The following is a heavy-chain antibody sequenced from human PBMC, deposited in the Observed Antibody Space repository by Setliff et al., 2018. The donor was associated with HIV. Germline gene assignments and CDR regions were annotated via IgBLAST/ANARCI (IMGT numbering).Heavy chain of an antibody. CDR1: GYTFTKYG. CDR2: IGADNGNT. CDR3: ARGGGGYYYVGAVDI. Sequence: ASVKVSCKASGYTFTKYGIIWVRQAPGQGLEWMGWIGADNGNTNYAQKFQGRVTMTTDTSTSTVYMELSSLRSEDTAVYYCARGGGGYYYVGAVDIWGQGTVVTVSS. V-gene: IGHV1-18*04. J-gene: IGHJ3*02. D-gene: IGHD3-22*01.